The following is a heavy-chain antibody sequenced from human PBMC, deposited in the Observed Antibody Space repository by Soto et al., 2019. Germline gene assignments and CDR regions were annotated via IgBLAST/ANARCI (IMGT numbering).Heavy chain of an antibody. CDR1: GAPLSKYA. Sequence: SVKISSKAPGAPLSKYAMSLVRQAPGQGLEWMGGIIPIFGTANYAQKFQGRVTITADESTSTAYMELSSLRSEDTAVYYCARPNHNKYSGYDYFSFDIWGEGTMVT. J-gene: IGHJ3*02. V-gene: IGHV1-69*13. CDR3: ARPNHNKYSGYDYFSFDI. D-gene: IGHD5-12*01. CDR2: IIPIFGTA.